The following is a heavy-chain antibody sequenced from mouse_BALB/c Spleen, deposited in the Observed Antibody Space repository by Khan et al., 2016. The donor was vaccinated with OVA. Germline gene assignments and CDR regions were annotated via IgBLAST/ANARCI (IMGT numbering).Heavy chain of an antibody. CDR1: GYTFTSYY. D-gene: IGHD3-1*01. Sequence: QVQLQQSGAELVKPGASVKLSCKASGYTFTSYYMYWVKQRPGQGLEWIGEINPINGGTNFNEKFKSKATPTVDKSSSTAYMQLSSLTSEDSAVYYCTRGGYGGFAYWGQGTLVTVSA. V-gene: IGHV1S81*02. CDR2: INPINGGT. CDR3: TRGGYGGFAY. J-gene: IGHJ3*01.